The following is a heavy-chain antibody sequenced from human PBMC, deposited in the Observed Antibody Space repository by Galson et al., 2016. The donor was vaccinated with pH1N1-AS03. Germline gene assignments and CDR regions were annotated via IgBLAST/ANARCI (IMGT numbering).Heavy chain of an antibody. CDR1: GFTFSTYA. CDR2: ISSTGSNT. J-gene: IGHJ4*02. Sequence: SLRLSCAVSGFTFSTYAMTWVRQAPGRGLEWVSSISSTGSNTFYADSVMGRFTISRDNSKNTLYLQMNSLRAEDTAVFYCARYNIYWYEDYWGQGTLVTVSS. V-gene: IGHV3-23*01. D-gene: IGHD1-1*01. CDR3: ARYNIYWYEDY.